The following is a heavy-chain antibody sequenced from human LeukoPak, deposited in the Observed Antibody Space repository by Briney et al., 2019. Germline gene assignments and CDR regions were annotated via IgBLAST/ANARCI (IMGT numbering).Heavy chain of an antibody. D-gene: IGHD1-26*01. Sequence: ASVKVSCKASGYVYTSHWMHWVRQAPGQGLEWMGVINPSGTTTVYAQKFQGRVTMTRDTSTSTDYLELRSLRPEDTATYYCARDHSRTEGGTSFWWFDPWGQGTLVIVSS. V-gene: IGHV1-46*01. CDR2: INPSGTTT. CDR3: ARDHSRTEGGTSFWWFDP. CDR1: GYVYTSHW. J-gene: IGHJ5*02.